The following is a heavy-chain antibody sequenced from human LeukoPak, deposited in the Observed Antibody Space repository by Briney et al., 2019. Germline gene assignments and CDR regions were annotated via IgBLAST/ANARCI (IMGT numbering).Heavy chain of an antibody. D-gene: IGHD3-10*01. Sequence: ASVKVSCKASGYTFTGYYMHWVRQAPGQGLEWMGWMNPNSGNTGYAQKFQGRVTMTRNTSISTAYMELSSLRSEDTAVYCCARALIRVRGVRPRRDAFDIWGQGTMVTVSS. CDR2: MNPNSGNT. J-gene: IGHJ3*02. CDR1: GYTFTGYY. CDR3: ARALIRVRGVRPRRDAFDI. V-gene: IGHV1-8*02.